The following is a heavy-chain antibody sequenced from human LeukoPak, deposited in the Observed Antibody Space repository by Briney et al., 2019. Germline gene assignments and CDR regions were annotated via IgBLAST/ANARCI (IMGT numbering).Heavy chain of an antibody. CDR3: AKGTGYSSSWCHY. CDR2: ISGSGGST. J-gene: IGHJ4*02. D-gene: IGHD6-13*01. Sequence: GGSLGLSCAASGFTFSSYAMSWVRQAPGKGLEWVSAISGSGGSTYYADSVKGRFTISRDNSKNTLYLQMNSLRAEDTAVYYCAKGTGYSSSWCHYWGQGTLVTVSS. V-gene: IGHV3-23*01. CDR1: GFTFSSYA.